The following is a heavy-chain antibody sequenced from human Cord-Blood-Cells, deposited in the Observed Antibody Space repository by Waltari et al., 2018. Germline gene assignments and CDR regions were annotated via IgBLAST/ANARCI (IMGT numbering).Heavy chain of an antibody. Sequence: QVQLVQSGAEVRKPGSSVKVSCKASGGTFSSDAISWVRQAPGQGLEWMGWIIPIFGTANYAQKFQGRVTTTADESTSTAYMELSSLRSEDTAGYYCARGYSSSWFDYWGQGTLVTVSS. CDR2: IIPIFGTA. J-gene: IGHJ4*02. V-gene: IGHV1-69*01. D-gene: IGHD6-13*01. CDR3: ARGYSSSWFDY. CDR1: GGTFSSDA.